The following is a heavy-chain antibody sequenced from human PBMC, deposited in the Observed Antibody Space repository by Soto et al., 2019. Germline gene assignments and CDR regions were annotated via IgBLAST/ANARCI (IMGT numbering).Heavy chain of an antibody. CDR3: ARHLSRGGCSGGSCYRQINWFDP. CDR2: IYYSGST. Sequence: QLQLQESGPGLVKPSETLSLTCTVSGGSISSSSYYWGWIRQPPGKGLEWIGSIYYSGSTYYNPSLKSRVTISVDTSKNQFSLKLSSVTAADTAVYYCARHLSRGGCSGGSCYRQINWFDPWGQGTLVTVSS. D-gene: IGHD2-15*01. CDR1: GGSISSSSYY. V-gene: IGHV4-39*01. J-gene: IGHJ5*02.